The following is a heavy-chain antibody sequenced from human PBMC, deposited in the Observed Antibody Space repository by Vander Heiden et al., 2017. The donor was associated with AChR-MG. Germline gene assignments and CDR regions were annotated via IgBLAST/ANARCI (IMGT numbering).Heavy chain of an antibody. Sequence: QVQLVQSGAEVEKPGASVKVSCKASGYTCTSYGISWVRQAPGQWLEWMGWISAYNGNTDYAQKVQGRVTMTTDTSTSTAYMELRSLRSDETAVYYCARGPQGFYDCWSGYREWFDPWGQGTLVTVSS. J-gene: IGHJ5*02. CDR2: ISAYNGNT. D-gene: IGHD3-3*01. CDR1: GYTCTSYG. V-gene: IGHV1-18*01. CDR3: ARGPQGFYDCWSGYREWFDP.